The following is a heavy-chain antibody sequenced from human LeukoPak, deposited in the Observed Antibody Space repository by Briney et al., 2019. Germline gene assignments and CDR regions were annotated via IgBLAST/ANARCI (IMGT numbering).Heavy chain of an antibody. V-gene: IGHV1-69*13. D-gene: IGHD6-13*01. CDR2: IIPIFGTA. CDR1: GGTFSSYA. J-gene: IGHJ3*02. Sequence: SVKVSCKASGGTFSSYAISWVRQAPGQGLEWMGGIIPIFGTANYAQKFQGRVTITADESTSTAYMELSSLRSEDTAVYYCARVQRSYAAAGLNDASDIWGQGTMVTVSS. CDR3: ARVQRSYAAAGLNDASDI.